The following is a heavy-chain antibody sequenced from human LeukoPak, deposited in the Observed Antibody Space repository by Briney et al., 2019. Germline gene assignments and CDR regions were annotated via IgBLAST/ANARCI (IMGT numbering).Heavy chain of an antibody. V-gene: IGHV4-4*09. CDR3: ARRGSLGYYYYMDV. Sequence: PSETLSLTCTVSGGSISNYYWVWVRQPPGKGLEWIGYIYTSGSTNYNPSLKSRVTISLDTSNNQFSLKLSSVTAADTAVYYCARRGSLGYYYYMDVWGKGTTVTVSS. J-gene: IGHJ6*03. D-gene: IGHD3-10*01. CDR2: IYTSGST. CDR1: GGSISNYY.